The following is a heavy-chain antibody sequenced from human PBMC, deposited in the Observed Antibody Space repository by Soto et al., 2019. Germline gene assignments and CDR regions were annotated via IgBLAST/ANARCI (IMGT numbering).Heavy chain of an antibody. Sequence: ASVKVSCKASGYTFSDCYIHWVRQAPGQGLEWMGWINPNSGGTKYAPKFQGGVTMTRDTSITTAYMELSMLRSGDTAVYYCAREPATAKPEGVDFWGQGTLVTVSS. CDR3: AREPATAKPEGVDF. D-gene: IGHD1-1*01. V-gene: IGHV1-2*02. CDR1: GYTFSDCY. CDR2: INPNSGGT. J-gene: IGHJ4*02.